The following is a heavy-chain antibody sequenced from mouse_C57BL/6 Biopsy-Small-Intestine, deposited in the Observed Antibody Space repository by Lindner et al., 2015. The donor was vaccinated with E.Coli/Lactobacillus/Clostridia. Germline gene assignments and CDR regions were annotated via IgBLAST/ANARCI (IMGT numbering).Heavy chain of an antibody. V-gene: IGHV1-18*01. J-gene: IGHJ2*01. CDR2: IHPNDGTT. Sequence: VQLQESGPEVVKPGTSVKIPCKASGYPFTDYNMDWVKQSHGKSLEWIGDIHPNDGTTIYNQKFKGKATLTVDKSSSTAYMELRSLTSEDTAVYYCARSLRVDYFDYWGQGTTLTVSS. CDR3: ARSLRVDYFDY. CDR1: GYPFTDYN. D-gene: IGHD6-5*01.